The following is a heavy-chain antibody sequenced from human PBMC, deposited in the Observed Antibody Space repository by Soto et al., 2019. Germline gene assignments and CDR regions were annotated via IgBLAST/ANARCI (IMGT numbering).Heavy chain of an antibody. CDR1: GGSISSYY. J-gene: IGHJ6*02. V-gene: IGHV4-59*01. CDR3: ARDRGLVYYYYGMDV. D-gene: IGHD3-10*01. CDR2: IYYSGST. Sequence: SETLSLTCTVSGGSISSYYWSWIRQPPGKGLEWIGYIYYSGSTNYNPSLKSRVTISVDTSKNQFSLKLSSVTAADTAVYYCARDRGLVYYYYGMDVWGQGTTVTVSS.